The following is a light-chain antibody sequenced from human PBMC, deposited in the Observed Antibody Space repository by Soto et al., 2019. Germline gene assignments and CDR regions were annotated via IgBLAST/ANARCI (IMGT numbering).Light chain of an antibody. CDR1: SSDVGGYNY. V-gene: IGLV2-14*01. CDR2: DVS. J-gene: IGLJ2*01. CDR3: SSYTSSSTLDVV. Sequence: QSALTQPASVSGSPGQSITISCTGTSSDVGGYNYVSWYQQHPGKAPKLMIYDVSNRPSGVSNRFSGSTSGNTASLTISGLQAEDEAYYYCSSYTSSSTLDVVFGGGTKLTVL.